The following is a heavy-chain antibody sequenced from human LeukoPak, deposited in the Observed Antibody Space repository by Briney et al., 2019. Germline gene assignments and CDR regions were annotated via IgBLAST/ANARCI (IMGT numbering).Heavy chain of an antibody. V-gene: IGHV1-69*13. CDR3: ARVPDLYCSGGSCSYNWFDP. D-gene: IGHD2-15*01. CDR1: GGTFSSYA. J-gene: IGHJ5*02. Sequence: SVKISCKASGGTFSSYAISWVRQAPGQGLEWMGGIIPIFGTANYAQKFQGRVTITADESTSTAYMELSRLRSDDTAVYYCARVPDLYCSGGSCSYNWFDPWGQGTLVTVSS. CDR2: IIPIFGTA.